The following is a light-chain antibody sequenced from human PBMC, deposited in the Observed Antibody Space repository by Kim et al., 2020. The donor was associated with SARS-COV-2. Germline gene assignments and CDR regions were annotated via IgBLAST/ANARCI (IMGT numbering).Light chain of an antibody. V-gene: IGKV3-15*01. CDR2: GAS. CDR3: QQYNDRPPWT. Sequence: EKVMTQSPATLSVSLGERVTISCRASQSVGSDLAWYQQKPGQAPRLLIYGASTRATGIPARFSGSGSGTAFTLTISSLQSEDVAIYHCQQYNDRPPWTFGQGTKVDIK. J-gene: IGKJ1*01. CDR1: QSVGSD.